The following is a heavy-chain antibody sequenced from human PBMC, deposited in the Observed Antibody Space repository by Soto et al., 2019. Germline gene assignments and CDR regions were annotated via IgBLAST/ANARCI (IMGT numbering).Heavy chain of an antibody. CDR2: IRSRANHYAT. V-gene: IGHV3-73*01. Sequence: EVQLVESGGGLVRPGGSVRLSCAASGFTFSVSSMHWVRQASGKGLEWLGRIRSRANHYATTYSESLKARVIISRDDSQDTMFLEMSSLRTEDTAMYYCAIEGVGFGHWGQGTLVTVSS. D-gene: IGHD3-16*01. CDR3: AIEGVGFGH. CDR1: GFTFSVSS. J-gene: IGHJ4*02.